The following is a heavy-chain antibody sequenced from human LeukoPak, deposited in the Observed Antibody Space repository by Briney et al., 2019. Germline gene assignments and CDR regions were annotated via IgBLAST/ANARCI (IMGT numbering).Heavy chain of an antibody. D-gene: IGHD3-10*01. CDR3: ARDPRSAMVRGVKKNWFDP. CDR1: GFTFSSYW. CDR2: IKQDGSEK. Sequence: GGSLRLSCAASGFTFSSYWMIWVRQAPGKGLEWVANIKQDGSEKYYVDSVKGRFTISRDNVKNSLYLQMNSLRAEDTAVYYCARDPRSAMVRGVKKNWFDPWGQGTLVTVSS. J-gene: IGHJ5*02. V-gene: IGHV3-7*01.